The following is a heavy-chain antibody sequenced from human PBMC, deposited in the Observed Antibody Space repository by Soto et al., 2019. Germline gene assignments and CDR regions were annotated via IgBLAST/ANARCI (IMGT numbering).Heavy chain of an antibody. CDR2: ISGSGGST. Sequence: GGSLRLSCAASGFTFSSYAMSWVRQAPGKGLEWVSAISGSGGSTYYADSVKGRFTISRDNSKNTLYLQMNSLRAEDTSVYYCATGSIMITFGGVIANDYWGQGTLVTVSS. CDR3: ATGSIMITFGGVIANDY. J-gene: IGHJ4*02. D-gene: IGHD3-16*02. CDR1: GFTFSSYA. V-gene: IGHV3-23*01.